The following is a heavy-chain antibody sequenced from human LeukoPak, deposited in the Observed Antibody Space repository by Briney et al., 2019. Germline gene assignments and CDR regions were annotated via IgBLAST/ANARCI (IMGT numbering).Heavy chain of an antibody. CDR3: ARSIAARRWPRFDY. Sequence: GESLEISCKGSGYSYTSYWIGWVRQMPGKGLEWMGIIYPGDSDARYSPSFQGQVTISADKSISTAYLQWSSLKASDTAMYYCARSIAARRWPRFDYWGQGTLVTVSS. CDR1: GYSYTSYW. D-gene: IGHD6-6*01. V-gene: IGHV5-51*01. J-gene: IGHJ4*02. CDR2: IYPGDSDA.